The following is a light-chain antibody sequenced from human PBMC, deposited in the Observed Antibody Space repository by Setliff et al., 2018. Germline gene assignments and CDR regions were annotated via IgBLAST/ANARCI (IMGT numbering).Light chain of an antibody. V-gene: IGLV2-14*03. Sequence: QSVLTQPASVSGSLGQSITISCSGTSSDVGSYDFVSWYQQHAGKAPKLIIYDVSNRPSGVSNRFSGSKAGNTASLTISGLQADDEADYYCSSYTSSSTDGFGTGTKGTV. CDR1: SSDVGSYDF. J-gene: IGLJ1*01. CDR2: DVS. CDR3: SSYTSSSTDG.